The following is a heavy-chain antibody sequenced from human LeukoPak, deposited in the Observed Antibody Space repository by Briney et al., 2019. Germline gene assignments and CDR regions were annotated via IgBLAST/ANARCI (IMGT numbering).Heavy chain of an antibody. CDR2: ISAYNGNT. V-gene: IGHV1-18*01. D-gene: IGHD3-22*01. J-gene: IGHJ4*02. CDR3: ARDWPLTYYYDSSGYHFDY. CDR1: GYTFTSYG. Sequence: ASVKVSCKASGYTFTSYGISWVRQAPGQGLEWMGWISAYNGNTNYAQKLQGRVTMTTDTSTSTAYMELRSLRSDDTAVYYCARDWPLTYYYDSSGYHFDYWGQGTLVTVSS.